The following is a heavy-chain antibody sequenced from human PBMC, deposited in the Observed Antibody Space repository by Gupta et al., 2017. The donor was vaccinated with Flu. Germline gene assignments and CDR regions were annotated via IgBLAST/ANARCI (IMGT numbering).Heavy chain of an antibody. CDR2: IWYDGSNK. Sequence: QVQLVESGGGVVQPGRSLRLSCAASGFTFSSYGMHWVRQAPGKGLEWVAVIWYDGSNKYYADSVKGRFTISRDNSKNTLYLQMNSLRAEDTAVYYCARWEPLDAFDIWGQGTMVTVSS. J-gene: IGHJ3*02. D-gene: IGHD1-26*01. CDR1: GFTFSSYG. V-gene: IGHV3-33*01. CDR3: ARWEPLDAFDI.